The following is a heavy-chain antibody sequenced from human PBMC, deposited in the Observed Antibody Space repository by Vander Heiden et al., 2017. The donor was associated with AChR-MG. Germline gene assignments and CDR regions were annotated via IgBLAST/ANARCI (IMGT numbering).Heavy chain of an antibody. V-gene: IGHV3-74*01. CDR2: INGDGSIT. Sequence: EVQLVESGVGLVHPGGSLRLSCPVSGFTLRNYWMHWVRQAPGKGLVWVSHINGDGSITRYADSVEGRFIISRDNAKNTLYLQMSSLRAEDTAVYYCGRGGVPGSVDMWGQGTMVTVSS. CDR3: GRGGVPGSVDM. J-gene: IGHJ3*02. D-gene: IGHD3-3*01. CDR1: GFTLRNYW.